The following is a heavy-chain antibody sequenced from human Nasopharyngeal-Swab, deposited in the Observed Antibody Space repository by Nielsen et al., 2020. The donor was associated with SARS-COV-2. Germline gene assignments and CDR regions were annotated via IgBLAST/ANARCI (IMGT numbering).Heavy chain of an antibody. V-gene: IGHV3-7*01. Sequence: GESLKISCAATGLPSCSYWMSWVRQAPGKGLEWVANIKQDGSEKYYVDSVNGRITITKDNDKNSLYQQMNSLRAEDTAVYYCARDAITMVQGGLNWFDPWGQGTLVTVSS. J-gene: IGHJ5*02. CDR1: GLPSCSYW. CDR2: IKQDGSEK. CDR3: ARDAITMVQGGLNWFDP. D-gene: IGHD3-10*01.